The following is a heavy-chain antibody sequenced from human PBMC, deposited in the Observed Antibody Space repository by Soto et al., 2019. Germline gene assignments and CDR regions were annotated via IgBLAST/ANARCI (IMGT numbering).Heavy chain of an antibody. CDR3: ARFREGIGSSCAPSLDFDT. CDR2: ITPYNGNT. V-gene: IGHV1-18*01. CDR1: GYTFSTHG. J-gene: IGHJ3*02. Sequence: QAQLVQSGVEVKKPGASVKVSCKASGYTFSTHGLSWVRQAPGQGLEWMGWITPYNGNTNYAQKIQGRVTMTTDTSGNTAYLEVRSLRTATPAVYFGARFREGIGSSCAPSLDFDTWGQGTMVTVSS. D-gene: IGHD2-2*01.